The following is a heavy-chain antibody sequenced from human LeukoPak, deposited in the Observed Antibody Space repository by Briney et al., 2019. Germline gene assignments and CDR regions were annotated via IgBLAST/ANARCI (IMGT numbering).Heavy chain of an antibody. D-gene: IGHD6-19*01. V-gene: IGHV3-30-3*01. J-gene: IGHJ4*02. CDR3: ARDAWAGPFDY. CDR1: GFTFSSSA. CDR2: ISYDGSNK. Sequence: GGSLRLSCAASGFTFSSSAMHWVRQAPGKGLEWVAVISYDGSNKYYAGSVKGRFTISRDNSKNTLYLQMNSLRAEDTAVYYCARDAWAGPFDYWGQGTLVTVSS.